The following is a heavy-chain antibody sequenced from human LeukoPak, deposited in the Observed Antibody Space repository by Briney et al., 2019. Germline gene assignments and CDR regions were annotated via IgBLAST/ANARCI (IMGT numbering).Heavy chain of an antibody. CDR3: ARIVGATSRGAFDI. D-gene: IGHD1-26*01. CDR1: GGSISSYY. Sequence: KPSETLSLTCTVSGGSISSYYWSWLRQPAGKGLEWFGRIYTSGSTNYNPSLKSRVTMSVDTSKNQFSLRLRSVTAADTAVYYCARIVGATSRGAFDIWGQGTMVTVSS. J-gene: IGHJ3*02. V-gene: IGHV4-4*07. CDR2: IYTSGST.